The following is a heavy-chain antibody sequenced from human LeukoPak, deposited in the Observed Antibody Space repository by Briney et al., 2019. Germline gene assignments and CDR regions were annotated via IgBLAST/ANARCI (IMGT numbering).Heavy chain of an antibody. CDR3: ARDHYGDYSYYYYYMDV. CDR2: INIDGSRT. V-gene: IGHV3-74*01. Sequence: GGSLRLSCAASGFTFGSYWMHWVRQAPGKGLVWVSRINIDGSRTIYADSVKGRFTISRDNARNTLYLQMNSLRAEETAVYFCARDHYGDYSYYYYYMDVWGKGTTVTVSS. J-gene: IGHJ6*03. CDR1: GFTFGSYW. D-gene: IGHD4-17*01.